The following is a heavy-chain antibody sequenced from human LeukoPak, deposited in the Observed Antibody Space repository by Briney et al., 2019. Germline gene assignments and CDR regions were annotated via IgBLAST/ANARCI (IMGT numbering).Heavy chain of an antibody. CDR3: AKSLAGDY. J-gene: IGHJ4*02. V-gene: IGHV3-64*04. Sequence: PGGSLRLSCSASGFTFRSFAMFWVRQAPGKGLEYVSAISSNGDSTHYTDSLRGRFTISRDNSKNTVDLQMNSLRAEDTAVYYCAKSLAGDYWGQGTLVTVSS. CDR1: GFTFRSFA. D-gene: IGHD6-19*01. CDR2: ISSNGDST.